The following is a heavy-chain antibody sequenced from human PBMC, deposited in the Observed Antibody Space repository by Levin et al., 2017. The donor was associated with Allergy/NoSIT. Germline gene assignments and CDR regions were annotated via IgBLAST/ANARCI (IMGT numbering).Heavy chain of an antibody. Sequence: ASVKVSCQASGYTFTSYYVHWVRQAPGHGLEWMGIINPSAHVTSYAQKFQGRVTMTRDRPTSTVYMELSSLRSEDTAIYYCARGWGINCSGIRCYSLNYDSWGQGTLVTVSS. D-gene: IGHD2-15*01. CDR3: ARGWGINCSGIRCYSLNYDS. CDR2: INPSAHVT. J-gene: IGHJ4*02. CDR1: GYTFTSYY. V-gene: IGHV1-46*01.